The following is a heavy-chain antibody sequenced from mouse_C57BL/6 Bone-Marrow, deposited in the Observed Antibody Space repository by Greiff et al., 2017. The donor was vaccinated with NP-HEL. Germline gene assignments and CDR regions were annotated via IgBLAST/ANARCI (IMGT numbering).Heavy chain of an antibody. Sequence: EVQLQQSGPELVKPGASVKISCKASGYTFTDYYMNWVKQSHGKSLEWIGDINPNDGGTSYNQKFKGKATLTVDKSSSTAYMELRSLTSEDSAFYYWARYYGSSGGFYFDYGGRGKTITVSA. D-gene: IGHD1-1*01. CDR2: INPNDGGT. J-gene: IGHJ2*01. V-gene: IGHV1-26*01. CDR3: ARYYGSSGGFYFDY. CDR1: GYTFTDYY.